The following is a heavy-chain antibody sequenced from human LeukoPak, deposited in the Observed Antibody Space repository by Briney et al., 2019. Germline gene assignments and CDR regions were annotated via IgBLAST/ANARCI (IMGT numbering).Heavy chain of an antibody. CDR2: IKQDGSEK. V-gene: IGHV3-7*01. D-gene: IGHD5-18*01. CDR1: GFTFSSYW. CDR3: AREGNGYSYGYWSNWFDP. J-gene: IGHJ5*02. Sequence: GGSLRLSCAASGFTFSSYWMSWVRQAPGKGLEWVANIKQDGSEKYYVDSVKGRFTISRDNAKNSLYLQMNSLRAEDTAVYYCAREGNGYSYGYWSNWFDPWGQGTLVTVSS.